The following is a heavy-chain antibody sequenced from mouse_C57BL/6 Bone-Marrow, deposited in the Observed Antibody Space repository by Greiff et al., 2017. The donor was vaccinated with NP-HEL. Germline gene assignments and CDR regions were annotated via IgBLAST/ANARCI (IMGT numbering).Heavy chain of an antibody. CDR2: IYPGSGST. CDR3: ARSRWLPFAY. V-gene: IGHV1-55*01. J-gene: IGHJ3*01. Sequence: QVHVKQSGAELVKPGASVKMSCKASGYTFTSYWITWVKQRPGQGLEWIGDIYPGSGSTNYNEKFKSKATLTVDTSSSTAYMQLSSLTSEDSAVYYCARSRWLPFAYWGQGTLVTVSA. D-gene: IGHD2-2*01. CDR1: GYTFTSYW.